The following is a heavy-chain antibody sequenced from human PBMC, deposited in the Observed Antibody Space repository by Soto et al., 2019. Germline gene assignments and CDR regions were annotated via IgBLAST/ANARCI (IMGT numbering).Heavy chain of an antibody. Sequence: PSETLSLTCTVSGGSISSGDYYWSWIRQPPGKGLEWIGYIYYSGSTYYNPSLKSRVTISVGTSKNQFSLKLSSVTAADTAVYYCARGGSSFVYCGGDCQHDYWGQGTLVTVSS. CDR3: ARGGSSFVYCGGDCQHDY. D-gene: IGHD2-21*02. CDR2: IYYSGST. CDR1: GGSISSGDYY. J-gene: IGHJ4*02. V-gene: IGHV4-30-4*01.